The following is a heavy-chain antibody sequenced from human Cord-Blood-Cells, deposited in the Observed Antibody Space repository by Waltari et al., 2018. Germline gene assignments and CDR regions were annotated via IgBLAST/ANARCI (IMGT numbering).Heavy chain of an antibody. Sequence: EVQLVESGGGLVQPGGSLRLSCAAPGFTFSSYEMTWVRQAPGKGLEGVSYISSSGSTIYYADSVKGRFTISRDNAKNSLYLQMNSLRAEDTAVYYCARDPRITGTDYWGQGTLVTVSS. J-gene: IGHJ4*02. V-gene: IGHV3-48*03. CDR3: ARDPRITGTDY. CDR2: ISSSGSTI. CDR1: GFTFSSYE. D-gene: IGHD1-20*01.